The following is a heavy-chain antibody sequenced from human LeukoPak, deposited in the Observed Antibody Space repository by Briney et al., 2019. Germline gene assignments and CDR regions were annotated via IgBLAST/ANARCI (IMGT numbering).Heavy chain of an antibody. D-gene: IGHD3-10*01. CDR2: ISTSGHT. CDR3: ARGFAYYYGSGSFQFDY. J-gene: IGHJ4*02. V-gene: IGHV4-4*07. Sequence: SETLSLTCTVSGAYMNVFYWSWIRQPAGKGLQWIGRISTSGHTDYNPSLRSRVTMSVDTPSNQFSLKMDSATAADPPVYYCARGFAYYYGSGSFQFDYWGQGTLVTVSS. CDR1: GAYMNVFY.